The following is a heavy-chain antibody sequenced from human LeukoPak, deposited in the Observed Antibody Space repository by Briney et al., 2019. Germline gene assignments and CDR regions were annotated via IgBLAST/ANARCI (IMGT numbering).Heavy chain of an antibody. J-gene: IGHJ4*02. CDR1: GYIFTDYY. Sequence: ASVKVSCKASGYIFTDYYMHWVRQAPGQGLEWMGWISAYNGNTNYAQKLQGRVTMTTDTSTSTAYMELRSLRSDDTAVYYCARDWMNDRRNQLDYWGQGTLVTVSS. V-gene: IGHV1-18*04. CDR2: ISAYNGNT. CDR3: ARDWMNDRRNQLDY. D-gene: IGHD1-14*01.